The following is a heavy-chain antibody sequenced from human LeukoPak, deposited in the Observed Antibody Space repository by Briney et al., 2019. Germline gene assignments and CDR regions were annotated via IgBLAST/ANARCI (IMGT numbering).Heavy chain of an antibody. D-gene: IGHD1-7*01. V-gene: IGHV3-23*01. Sequence: GGSLRLSCAASGFTFSSYAMSWVRQSPGKGLEWVSGISRGGGSTYYGDSVKGRFTISRDNSKNTLYLQMNSLRAEDTAVYYCTKDKELGPEYLQEWGQGTLVSVSS. CDR1: GFTFSSYA. J-gene: IGHJ1*01. CDR2: ISRGGGST. CDR3: TKDKELGPEYLQE.